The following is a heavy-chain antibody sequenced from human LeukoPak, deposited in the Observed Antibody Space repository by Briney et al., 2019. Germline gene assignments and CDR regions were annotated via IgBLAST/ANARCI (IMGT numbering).Heavy chain of an antibody. CDR1: GGSISSSSYY. J-gene: IGHJ4*02. CDR2: IYYSGST. Sequence: NPSETLSLTCTVSGGSISSSSYYWGWIRQPPGKRLEWIGSIYYSGSTYYNPSLKSRVTISVDTSKNQFSLKLSSVTAADTAVYYCARAPLSGTQSGLLLDYWGQGTLVTVSS. D-gene: IGHD2-21*02. V-gene: IGHV4-39*07. CDR3: ARAPLSGTQSGLLLDY.